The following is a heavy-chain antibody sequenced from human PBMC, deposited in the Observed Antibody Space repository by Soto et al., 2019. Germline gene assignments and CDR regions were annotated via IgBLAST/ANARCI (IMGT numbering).Heavy chain of an antibody. J-gene: IGHJ4*02. CDR1: GFTFSSYS. V-gene: IGHV3-21*01. Sequence: EVQLVESGGGLVKPGGSLRLSCAASGFTFSSYSMNWVRQAPGKGLEWVSSISSSSSYIYYADSVKGRFTISRDNAKNSLYMQMNSLRAEETAVYYCARDQPGYSYGYGLGYWGQGTLCTVSS. CDR2: ISSSSSYI. D-gene: IGHD5-18*01. CDR3: ARDQPGYSYGYGLGY.